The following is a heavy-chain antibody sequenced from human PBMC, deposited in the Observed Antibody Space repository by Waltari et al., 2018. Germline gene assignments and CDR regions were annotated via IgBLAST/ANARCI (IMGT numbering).Heavy chain of an antibody. CDR2: IKQAETEK. Sequence: EVQLVESGGGLVQPGGSLRLSCAASGFTFSIYWMSWVRQAPGKGLEGVANIKQAETEKYYVDSVKGRFTISKDNAKNSLYLQMNSLRAEDTAVYCCARDPALTTTTVTGPGYWGQGTLVTVSS. V-gene: IGHV3-7*01. J-gene: IGHJ4*02. CDR3: ARDPALTTTTVTGPGY. CDR1: GFTFSIYW. D-gene: IGHD4-17*01.